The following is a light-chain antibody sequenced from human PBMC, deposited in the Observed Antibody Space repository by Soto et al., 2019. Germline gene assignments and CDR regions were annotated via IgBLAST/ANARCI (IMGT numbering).Light chain of an antibody. CDR2: DVS. J-gene: IGKJ1*01. V-gene: IGKV3-20*01. CDR1: QSVSKNY. Sequence: EIVLTQSPGTLSLSPGERATLSCRSSQSVSKNYLAWYQQKPGQTPSLLIYDVSSRATGIPDRFSGSGSGTDFTLTISRLEPEDFAVYYCQQYGSSPSTFGQGTKVEIK. CDR3: QQYGSSPST.